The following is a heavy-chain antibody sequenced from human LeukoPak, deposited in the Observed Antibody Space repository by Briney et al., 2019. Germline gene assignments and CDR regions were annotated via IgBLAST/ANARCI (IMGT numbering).Heavy chain of an antibody. Sequence: SVKVSCKASGGTFSSYVISWVRQAPGQGLEWMGGIIPIFGTANYAQKFQGRVTITADESTSTAYMELRSLRSDDTAVYYCARDLALWSGYSDSYFDYWGQGTLVTVSS. CDR1: GGTFSSYV. V-gene: IGHV1-69*13. CDR3: ARDLALWSGYSDSYFDY. J-gene: IGHJ4*02. D-gene: IGHD3-3*01. CDR2: IIPIFGTA.